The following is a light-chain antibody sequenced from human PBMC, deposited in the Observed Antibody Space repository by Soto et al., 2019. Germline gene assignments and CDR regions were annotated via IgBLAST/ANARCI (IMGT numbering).Light chain of an antibody. J-gene: IGLJ1*01. Sequence: QSVVTQPPSVSGAPGQRVTLSCTGSSSNIGAGYDVHWYQQLPGTAPNLLIFGNSNRPSGVPDRFSGSKSGTSASLAITGLQAEDEADYYCQSYDSSLSGYVFGTGTKLTVL. CDR2: GNS. CDR1: SSNIGAGYD. V-gene: IGLV1-40*01. CDR3: QSYDSSLSGYV.